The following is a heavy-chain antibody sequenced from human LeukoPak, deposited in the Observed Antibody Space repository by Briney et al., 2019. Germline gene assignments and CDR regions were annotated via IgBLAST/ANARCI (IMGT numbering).Heavy chain of an antibody. D-gene: IGHD6-13*01. CDR2: ISGSGGST. Sequence: GGSLRLSCAASGFTFSSYAMSWVRQAPGKGLEWVSAISGSGGSTYYADSVKGRFTISRDNSKNTLYLQMNSLRAEDTAVYYCARSNERIAAALQPYFDYWGQGTLVTVSS. V-gene: IGHV3-23*01. J-gene: IGHJ4*02. CDR3: ARSNERIAAALQPYFDY. CDR1: GFTFSSYA.